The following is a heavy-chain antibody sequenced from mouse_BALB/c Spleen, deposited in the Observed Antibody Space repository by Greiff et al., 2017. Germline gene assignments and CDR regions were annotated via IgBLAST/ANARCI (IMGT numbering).Heavy chain of an antibody. J-gene: IGHJ1*01. CDR2: IWGGGST. D-gene: IGHD2-4*01. CDR1: GFSLTDYG. Sequence: VKVVESGPGLVAPSQSLSITCTVSGFSLTDYGVSWIRQPPGKGLEWLGVIWGGGSTYYNSALKSRLSISKDNSKSQVFLKMNSLQTDDTAMYYCAKQGSTMITTYWYFDVWGAGTTVTVSS. CDR3: AKQGSTMITTYWYFDV. V-gene: IGHV2-6-5*01.